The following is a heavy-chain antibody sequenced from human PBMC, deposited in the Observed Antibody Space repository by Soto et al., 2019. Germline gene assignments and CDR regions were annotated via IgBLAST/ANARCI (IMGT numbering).Heavy chain of an antibody. V-gene: IGHV4-59*08. Sequence: SETLFLTCTVSGGSISSYYWSWIRQPPGKGLEWIGYIYYSGSTNYNPSLKSRVTISVDTSKNQFSLKLSSVTAADTAVYYCARHPSDFWFDPWGQGTLVTVSS. D-gene: IGHD2-21*02. CDR3: ARHPSDFWFDP. CDR2: IYYSGST. J-gene: IGHJ5*02. CDR1: GGSISSYY.